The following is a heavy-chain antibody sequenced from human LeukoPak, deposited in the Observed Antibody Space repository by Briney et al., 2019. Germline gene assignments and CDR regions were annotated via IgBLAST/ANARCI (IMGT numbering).Heavy chain of an antibody. CDR1: GGSISSGDYY. CDR3: ARDFDY. CDR2: SYYTGNT. V-gene: IGHV4-30-4*01. J-gene: IGHJ4*02. Sequence: PSETLSLTFTVSGGSISSGDYYWSWIRQPPGKGLEWIGYSYYTGNTYYTPSLKSRVTISVDTSKNQFSLNLSSVTAADTAVYYCARDFDYWGQGTLVTVSS.